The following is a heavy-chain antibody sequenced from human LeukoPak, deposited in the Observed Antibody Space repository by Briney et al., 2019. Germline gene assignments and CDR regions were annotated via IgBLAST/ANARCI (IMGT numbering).Heavy chain of an antibody. CDR2: IYTSGST. V-gene: IGHV4-61*02. CDR1: GNSISSGDYY. Sequence: SETLSLTCTVSGNSISSGDYYWSWIRQPAGKGLEWIGRIYTSGSTTYNPSLKSRVTISGDTSENQFSLKLSSVTAADTAVYFCARVTLLPTHIDHWGRGTLVTVSS. D-gene: IGHD2-15*01. J-gene: IGHJ4*02. CDR3: ARVTLLPTHIDH.